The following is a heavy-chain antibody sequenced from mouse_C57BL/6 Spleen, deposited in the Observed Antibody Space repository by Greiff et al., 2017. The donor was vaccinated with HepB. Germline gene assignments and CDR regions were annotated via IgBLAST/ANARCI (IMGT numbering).Heavy chain of an antibody. J-gene: IGHJ2*01. D-gene: IGHD4-1*01. CDR3: ARTQTGSFDY. Sequence: EVQLQESGPGLVKPSQSLSLTCSVTGYSITSGYYWNWIRQFPGNKLEWMGYISYDGSNNYNPSLKNRISITRDTSKNQFFLKLNSVTTEDTATYYCARTQTGSFDYWGQGTTLTVSS. V-gene: IGHV3-6*01. CDR2: ISYDGSN. CDR1: GYSITSGYY.